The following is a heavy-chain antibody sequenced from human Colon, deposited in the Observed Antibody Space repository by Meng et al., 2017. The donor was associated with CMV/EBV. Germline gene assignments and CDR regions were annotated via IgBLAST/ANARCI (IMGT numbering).Heavy chain of an antibody. CDR2: IYSGGST. D-gene: IGHD3-22*01. Sequence: GESLKISCAASGFTVSSNYMSWVRQAPGKGLEWVSVIYSGGSTYYAHSVKGRFTISRDNSKNTLYLQMNSLRAEDTAVYYCASADSSTNYYYGMDVWGQGTTVTVSS. CDR1: GFTVSSNY. CDR3: ASADSSTNYYYGMDV. V-gene: IGHV3-66*02. J-gene: IGHJ6*02.